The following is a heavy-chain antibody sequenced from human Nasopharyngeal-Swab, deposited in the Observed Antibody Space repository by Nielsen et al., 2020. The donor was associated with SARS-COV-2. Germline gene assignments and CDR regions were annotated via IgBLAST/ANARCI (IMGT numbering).Heavy chain of an antibody. CDR1: GGSFSSYA. CDR2: IITIFGTA. J-gene: IGHJ4*02. Sequence: SVQVSCKASGGSFSSYAISWVRQPPGQGLEWMGGIITIFGTANYAQKFQGRVTITADESTSTAYMELSSLRSEDTAVYYCSRGGYYDSSGYFLLGYWGQGTLVTVSS. D-gene: IGHD3-22*01. V-gene: IGHV1-69*13. CDR3: SRGGYYDSSGYFLLGY.